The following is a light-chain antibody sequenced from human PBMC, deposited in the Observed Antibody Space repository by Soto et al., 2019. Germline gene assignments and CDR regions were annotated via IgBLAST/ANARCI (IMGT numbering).Light chain of an antibody. CDR1: QSISSN. J-gene: IGKJ4*01. Sequence: EIVMTQSPAILSVSPGERATLSCRANQSISSNLAWYQQKPGQAPRLLIYGAATRATGIPARFSGSGSGTDFTLTITSMHSEHFAVYYCQMYNNWVGTFGGGTKVDTK. CDR3: QMYNNWVGT. V-gene: IGKV3-15*01. CDR2: GAA.